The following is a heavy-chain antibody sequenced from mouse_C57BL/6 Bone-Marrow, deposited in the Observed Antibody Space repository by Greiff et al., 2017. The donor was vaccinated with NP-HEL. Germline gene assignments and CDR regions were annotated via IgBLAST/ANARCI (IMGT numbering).Heavy chain of an antibody. V-gene: IGHV5-4*01. CDR2: ISDGGSYT. CDR3: ARDLRTVPYAMDY. CDR1: GFTFSSYA. J-gene: IGHJ4*01. Sequence: VQLKESGGGLVKPGGSLKLSCAASGFTFSSYAMSWVRQTPEKRLEWVATISDGGSYTYYPDNVKGRFTISRDKAKNNLYLQMSHLTSEDTAMYYCARDLRTVPYAMDYWGQGTSVTVSS. D-gene: IGHD1-1*01.